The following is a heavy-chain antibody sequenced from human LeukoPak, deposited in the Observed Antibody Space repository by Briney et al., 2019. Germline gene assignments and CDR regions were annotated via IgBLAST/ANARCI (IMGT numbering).Heavy chain of an antibody. Sequence: GGSLRLSCAASGFTFSDYYMTWIRQAPGKGLEWVSYISSSSSYIYYADSVKGRFSISRDNAKNSLYLQMNSLRAEDTAVYYCARDLLGWELHYFDYWGQGTLVTVSS. CDR2: ISSSSSYI. V-gene: IGHV3-11*06. D-gene: IGHD1-26*01. J-gene: IGHJ4*02. CDR3: ARDLLGWELHYFDY. CDR1: GFTFSDYY.